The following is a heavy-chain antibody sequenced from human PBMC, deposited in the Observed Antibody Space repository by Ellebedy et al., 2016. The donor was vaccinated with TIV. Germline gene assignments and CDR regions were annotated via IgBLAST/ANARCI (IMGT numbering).Heavy chain of an antibody. D-gene: IGHD3-10*01. CDR1: GFTFSSYA. Sequence: GESLKISCVASGFTFSSYAMCWVRQAPGKGLEWVSTISDRGGNTYFPDSVKGRFTISRDNSRNTVYLQMNNLRAEDTAVYYCARDSGKRRSWDNDYWGQGTLVTVSS. CDR2: ISDRGGNT. V-gene: IGHV3-23*01. J-gene: IGHJ4*02. CDR3: ARDSGKRRSWDNDY.